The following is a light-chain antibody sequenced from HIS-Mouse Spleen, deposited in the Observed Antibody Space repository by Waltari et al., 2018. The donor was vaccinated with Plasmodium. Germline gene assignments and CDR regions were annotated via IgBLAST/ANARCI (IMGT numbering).Light chain of an antibody. V-gene: IGLV5-37*01. J-gene: IGLJ3*02. CDR2: YYSDSDK. CDR1: RAIHVGSYN. Sequence: QPVLTQPPSSSASPGESARLTCTLPRAIHVGSYNIHWYQQQQGSPPRSLLYYYSDSDKGQGSGVPSRFSGSKDASANTGILLISGLQSEDEADYYCMIWPSNASGVFGGGTKLTVL. CDR3: MIWPSNASGV.